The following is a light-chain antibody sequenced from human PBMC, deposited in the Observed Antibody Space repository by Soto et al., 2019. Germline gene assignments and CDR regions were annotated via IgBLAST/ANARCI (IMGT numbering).Light chain of an antibody. CDR3: QQRHMWPIT. J-gene: IGKJ5*01. CDR1: QSFRGL. Sequence: FFARSPFTLSLSPGERCTLSFRASQSFRGLLAWYQQKPGQAPRLLIYDAYNRATGIPPRFSGSGSGTDFTLTISSLEPADSAVYYCQQRHMWPITFGQGTRLEI. V-gene: IGKV3-11*01. CDR2: DAY.